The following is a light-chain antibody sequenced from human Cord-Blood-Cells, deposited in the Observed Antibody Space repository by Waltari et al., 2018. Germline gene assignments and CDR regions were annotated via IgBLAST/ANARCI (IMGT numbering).Light chain of an antibody. Sequence: DIVMTQSPDSLAVSLGERATINCKSSQSVLYSSNNKNYLAWYQQQPGQPPKLLIYWASTRESGVPDRFSGSGSGTDFTLTISSLHAEDVAVYYCQQYYSTLTFGGGTKVEIK. J-gene: IGKJ4*01. CDR3: QQYYSTLT. V-gene: IGKV4-1*01. CDR2: WAS. CDR1: QSVLYSSNNKNY.